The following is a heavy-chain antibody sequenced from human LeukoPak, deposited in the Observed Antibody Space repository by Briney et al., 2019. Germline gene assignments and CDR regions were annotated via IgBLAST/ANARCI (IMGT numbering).Heavy chain of an antibody. CDR1: GGTFSSYA. CDR3: ARAPYSSGGSTNYPSPYYMDV. J-gene: IGHJ6*03. V-gene: IGHV1-69*13. D-gene: IGHD6-19*01. Sequence: SVKVSCKASGGTFSSYAVTWVRQAPGQGLEWMAGIIPIFGTADYAQKFQGRVTIAADESTSTAYMELSSLRSEDTAVSYCARAPYSSGGSTNYPSPYYMDVWGPGTTVTVSS. CDR2: IIPIFGTA.